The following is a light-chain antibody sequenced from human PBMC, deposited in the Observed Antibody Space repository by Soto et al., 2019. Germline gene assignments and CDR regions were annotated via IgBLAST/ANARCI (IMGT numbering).Light chain of an antibody. J-gene: IGLJ1*01. CDR2: EVV. CDR1: KNDVGFYDF. V-gene: IGLV2-8*01. CDR3: KSYAGSNTYV. Sequence: QSALTQPPSASGSPGQSVTISCTGTKNDVGFYDFVSWYQHHPGKAPRLIIYEVVQRPSGVPDRFSGSKSGNTASLTVSGIQAEDEADYFCKSYAGSNTYVFGSGTKLTVL.